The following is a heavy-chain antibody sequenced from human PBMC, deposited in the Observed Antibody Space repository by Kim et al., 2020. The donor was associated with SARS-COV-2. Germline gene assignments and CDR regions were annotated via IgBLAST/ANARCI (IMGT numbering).Heavy chain of an antibody. D-gene: IGHD3-10*01. CDR3: ARFLSGPYGSGKGRLYGMDV. V-gene: IGHV4-34*01. CDR2: INHSGSA. Sequence: SETLSLTCAVYGGSFSGYYWSWIRQPPGKGLEWIGEINHSGSANYNPSLKSRVTISVDTSKNQFSLKLSSVTAADTAVYYCARFLSGPYGSGKGRLYGMDVWGQGTTVTVSS. CDR1: GGSFSGYY. J-gene: IGHJ6*02.